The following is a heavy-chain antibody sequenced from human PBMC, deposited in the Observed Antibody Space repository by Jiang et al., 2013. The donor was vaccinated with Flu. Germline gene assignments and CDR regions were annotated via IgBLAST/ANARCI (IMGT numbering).Heavy chain of an antibody. D-gene: IGHD6-6*01. CDR1: GGSITSGGFY. J-gene: IGHJ4*02. CDR3: AREEGSSIFDY. V-gene: IGHV4-31*03. Sequence: TCTVSGGSITSGGFYWSWIRQHPGKGLEWIGYIYNSGTDYNPSLKSRVTISEDTSKNQFSLKLSSVTAADTAVYYCAREEGSSIFDYWGQGTLVTVSS. CDR2: IYNSGT.